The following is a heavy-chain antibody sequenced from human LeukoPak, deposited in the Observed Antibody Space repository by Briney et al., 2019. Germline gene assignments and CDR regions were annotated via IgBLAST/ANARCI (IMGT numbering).Heavy chain of an antibody. D-gene: IGHD3-16*01. CDR2: IIPIFGTA. CDR3: ARGARRXXXXXLGXXXXXMDV. V-gene: IGHV1-69*13. Sequence: SVKVSCKASGGTFSSYAISWVRQAPGQGLEWMGGIIPIFGTANYAQKFQGRVTITADESTSTAYMELSSLRSEDTAVYYCARGARRXXXXXLGXXXXXMDVWGKGTTVTVS. CDR1: GGTFSSYA. J-gene: IGHJ6*03.